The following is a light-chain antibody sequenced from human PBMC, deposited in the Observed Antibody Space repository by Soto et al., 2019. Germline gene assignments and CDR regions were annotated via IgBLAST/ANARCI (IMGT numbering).Light chain of an antibody. CDR2: AAS. CDR3: LQDYNNPRT. CDR1: QSISSY. Sequence: IQMTQSPSSLSASVGDRVTLTCRASQSISSYLNWYQQQPGKAPTLLIYAASTLQSGVTSRFRGSGSGTYFTLTISSMQPEDFATYYCLQDYNNPRTFGHGTKVDIK. J-gene: IGKJ1*01. V-gene: IGKV1-6*01.